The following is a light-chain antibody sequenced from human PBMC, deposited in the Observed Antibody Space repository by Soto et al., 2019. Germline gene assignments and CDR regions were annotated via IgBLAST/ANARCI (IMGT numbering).Light chain of an antibody. CDR1: SSDVGGYNY. Sequence: QSALTKPASVSGSPGQSITISCTGTSSDVGGYNYVSWYQQHPRKAPTLMIYDVSNRPSRVSNRFSGSKSGNTASLTISGLQAEDEADYYCSSYTSSSRPGVVGGGTELTVL. CDR3: SSYTSSSRPGV. V-gene: IGLV2-14*01. J-gene: IGLJ2*01. CDR2: DVS.